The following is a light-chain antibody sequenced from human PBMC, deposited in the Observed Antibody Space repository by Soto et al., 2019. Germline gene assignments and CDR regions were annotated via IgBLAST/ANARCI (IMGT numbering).Light chain of an antibody. CDR3: QQSHSVPLT. CDR1: QSISTY. V-gene: IGKV1-39*01. CDR2: AAS. J-gene: IGKJ4*01. Sequence: DIQMTQSPSSLYASVRDRVTITCRASQSISTYIDWFQQKPGKAPKLLISAASTLESGVPSRFSGSGSGTDFTLTISSLQPEGVATYFCQQSHSVPLTFGGGTKVEI.